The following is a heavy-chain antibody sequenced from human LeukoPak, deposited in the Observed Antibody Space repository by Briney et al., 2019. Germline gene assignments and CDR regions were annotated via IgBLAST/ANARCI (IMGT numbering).Heavy chain of an antibody. CDR3: AREADCSGGRCYRGAFDI. D-gene: IGHD2-15*01. CDR1: GFTFSQYA. J-gene: IGHJ3*02. V-gene: IGHV3-33*01. CDR2: KWYDGSNQ. Sequence: PGGSLRLSCAASGFTFSQYAMHWVRQAPGKGLEWVAGKWYDGSNQYYADSVKGRFTISRDNSKNTLYLQVNSLSPEDTAVYYCAREADCSGGRCYRGAFDIWGQGTMVTVSS.